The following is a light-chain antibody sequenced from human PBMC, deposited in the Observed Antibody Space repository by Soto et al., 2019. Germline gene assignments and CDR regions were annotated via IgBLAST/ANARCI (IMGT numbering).Light chain of an antibody. CDR2: YDD. Sequence: QSALTQPPSVSEAPRQRVTISCSGSSSNIGNNAVNWYQQLPGKAPKLLIYYDDLLPSGVSDRFSGSKSGTSASLAISGLQSEDEAVYYCAAWDDSLNGPVFGGGTKLTVL. V-gene: IGLV1-36*01. CDR1: SSNIGNNA. J-gene: IGLJ3*02. CDR3: AAWDDSLNGPV.